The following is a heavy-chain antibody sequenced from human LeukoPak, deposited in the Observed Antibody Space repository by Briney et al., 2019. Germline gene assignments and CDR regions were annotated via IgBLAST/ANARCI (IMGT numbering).Heavy chain of an antibody. Sequence: GASVKVSCKASGYTFTSYDMHWVRQAPGQGLEWMGWINPNSGGTNYAQKFQGRVTMTRDTSISTAYMELSRLRSDDTAVYYCARGVFYSSGSKSNRVDYWGRGTMVTLSS. CDR3: ARGVFYSSGSKSNRVDY. CDR2: INPNSGGT. CDR1: GYTFTSYD. V-gene: IGHV1-2*02. D-gene: IGHD6-19*01. J-gene: IGHJ4*02.